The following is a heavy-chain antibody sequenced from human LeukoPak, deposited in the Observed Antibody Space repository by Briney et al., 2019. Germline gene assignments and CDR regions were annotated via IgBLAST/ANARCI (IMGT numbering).Heavy chain of an antibody. CDR2: IIPIFGTA. J-gene: IGHJ6*03. Sequence: SVKVSCKASGGTSSSYAISWVRQAPGQGLEWMGGIIPIFGTANYAQKFQGRVTITADKSTSTAYMELSSLRSEDTAVYYCARTYYDFWSGYSHYYYYYMDVWGKGTTVTVSS. D-gene: IGHD3-3*01. CDR1: GGTSSSYA. V-gene: IGHV1-69*06. CDR3: ARTYYDFWSGYSHYYYYYMDV.